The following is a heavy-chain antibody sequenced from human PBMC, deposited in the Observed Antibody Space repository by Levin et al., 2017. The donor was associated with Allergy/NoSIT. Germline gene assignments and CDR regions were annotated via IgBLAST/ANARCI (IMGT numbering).Heavy chain of an antibody. J-gene: IGHJ4*02. Sequence: GGSLRLSCAASGFTFSSYVMHWVRQAPGKGLEWVSAISYDGRTKYYADSVKGRFTISRDNSKNTLYLQMNSQREEDTAMYYCVRVRESYVNVIGYFEYWGQGTLVTVSS. D-gene: IGHD5-18*01. CDR3: VRVRESYVNVIGYFEY. V-gene: IGHV3-30*04. CDR2: ISYDGRTK. CDR1: GFTFSSYV.